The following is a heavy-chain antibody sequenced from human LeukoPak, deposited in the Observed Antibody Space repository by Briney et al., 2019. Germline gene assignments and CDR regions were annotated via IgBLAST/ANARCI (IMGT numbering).Heavy chain of an antibody. CDR1: GFTFGSYA. Sequence: PGGSLRLSRAASGFTFGSYAMTWVRQAPGKGLEWVSTSGTGGSTYYADSVKGRFTISRDNSKNTLYLQMNSLRTEDTAVYYCAKDGGDYGRIDYWGQGTLVTVSS. CDR3: AKDGGDYGRIDY. CDR2: SGTGGST. D-gene: IGHD4-17*01. V-gene: IGHV3-23*01. J-gene: IGHJ4*02.